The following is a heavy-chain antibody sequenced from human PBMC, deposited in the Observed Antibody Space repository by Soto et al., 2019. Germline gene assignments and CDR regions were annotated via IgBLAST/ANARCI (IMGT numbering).Heavy chain of an antibody. CDR3: ARVGLCSGGSCYSYMDV. Sequence: QVQLQQWGAGLLKPSETLSLTCAVYGGSFSGYYWSWIRQPPGKGLEWIGEINHSGSTNYNPSLKIRVTISVDTSKNQFSLKLSSVTAADTAVYYCARVGLCSGGSCYSYMDVWGKGTTVTVSS. D-gene: IGHD2-15*01. J-gene: IGHJ6*03. CDR2: INHSGST. CDR1: GGSFSGYY. V-gene: IGHV4-34*01.